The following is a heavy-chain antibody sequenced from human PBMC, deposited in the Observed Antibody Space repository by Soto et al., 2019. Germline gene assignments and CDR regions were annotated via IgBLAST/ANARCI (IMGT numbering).Heavy chain of an antibody. V-gene: IGHV4-30-4*01. CDR1: GGSISSGDYY. Sequence: QVQLQESGPGLVKPSQTLSVTCTVPGGSISSGDYYWSWIRQPPGKGLEWIGYIYYSGSTNYNPSLSSRVSISVDTSKNQFYLNLSSVTAADTAVYYCARIVESGYTIDFDLWGRGTLVTVSS. J-gene: IGHJ2*01. D-gene: IGHD3-16*02. CDR3: ARIVESGYTIDFDL. CDR2: IYYSGST.